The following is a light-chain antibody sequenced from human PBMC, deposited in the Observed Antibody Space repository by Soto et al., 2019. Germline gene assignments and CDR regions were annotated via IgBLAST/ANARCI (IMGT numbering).Light chain of an antibody. Sequence: EIVMTQSPGTLSVSPGERATLSCRASQSISNKLAWHQQKPGQAPRLLVYGASTRASGISPRFTGSGSGTDFNLTISSLQSEDFAVYYCQQYGSSPTWKFGQGTKV. CDR2: GAS. CDR1: QSISNK. J-gene: IGKJ1*01. V-gene: IGKV3-15*01. CDR3: QQYGSSPTWK.